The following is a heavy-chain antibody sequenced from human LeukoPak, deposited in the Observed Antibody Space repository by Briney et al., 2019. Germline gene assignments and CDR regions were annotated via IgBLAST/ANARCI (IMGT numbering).Heavy chain of an antibody. J-gene: IGHJ4*02. Sequence: PSETLSLTCAVYGGSFSGYYWSWIRQPPGKGLEWIGEINHSGSTNYNPSLKSRVTISVDTSKNQFSLQLSSVTAADTAVYHCARGAAVFDYWGQGTLVTVSS. CDR3: ARGAAVFDY. CDR2: INHSGST. CDR1: GGSFSGYY. V-gene: IGHV4-34*01. D-gene: IGHD6-25*01.